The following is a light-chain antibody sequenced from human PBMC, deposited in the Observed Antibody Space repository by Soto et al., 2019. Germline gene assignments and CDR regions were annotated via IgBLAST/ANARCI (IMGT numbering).Light chain of an antibody. CDR3: LQDHTYPWT. CDR2: AAS. J-gene: IGKJ1*01. CDR1: QDIRSD. V-gene: IGKV1-6*01. Sequence: AIQVTQSPSSLSASVGDRVTISCRASQDIRSDLCWYQQEPGKAPKMLIFAASNLQSGVPSRFSGNASGITFTLTISSLQPEDVATYYCLQDHTYPWTFGQGTRVEI.